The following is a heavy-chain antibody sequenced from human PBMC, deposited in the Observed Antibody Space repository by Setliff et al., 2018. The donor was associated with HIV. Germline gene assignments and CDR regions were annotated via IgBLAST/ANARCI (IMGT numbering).Heavy chain of an antibody. D-gene: IGHD6-19*01. CDR3: AREGSGFLDY. V-gene: IGHV4-59*11. J-gene: IGHJ4*02. CDR2: IYYTGTT. CDR1: GGSISSHY. Sequence: SETLSLTCTVSGGSISSHYWSWIRQPQGKGLEWIGYIYYTGTTNYNPSLKSRVTISVDTSKNQFSLQVTSVTAADTAVYYCAREGSGFLDYWGQGTLVTVSS.